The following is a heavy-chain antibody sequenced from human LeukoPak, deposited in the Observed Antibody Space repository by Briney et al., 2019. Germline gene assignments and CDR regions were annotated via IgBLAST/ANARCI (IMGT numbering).Heavy chain of an antibody. V-gene: IGHV3-21*01. J-gene: IGHJ4*02. CDR2: ISTGSSFK. D-gene: IGHD3-22*01. Sequence: AGGSLRLSCAASGFTFSSYSMNWVRQAPGKGLEWVSSISTGSSFKYYADSVKGRFTISRDIAKNSLYLQMNSLRAEDTAVYYCARTDYYDKSIDYWGQGTLVTVSS. CDR1: GFTFSSYS. CDR3: ARTDYYDKSIDY.